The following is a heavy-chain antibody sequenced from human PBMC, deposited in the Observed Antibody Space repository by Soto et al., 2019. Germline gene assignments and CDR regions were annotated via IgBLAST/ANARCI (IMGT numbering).Heavy chain of an antibody. V-gene: IGHV3-11*06. CDR1: GFTFSDYY. D-gene: IGHD2-15*01. CDR3: ARIDCSGGSCYLYYFDY. Sequence: GGSLRLSCAASGFTFSDYYMSWIRQAPGKGLEWVSYISSSSSYTNYADSVKGRFTISRDNAKNSLYLQMNSLRAEDTAVYYCARIDCSGGSCYLYYFDYWGQGTLVTVSS. J-gene: IGHJ4*02. CDR2: ISSSSSYT.